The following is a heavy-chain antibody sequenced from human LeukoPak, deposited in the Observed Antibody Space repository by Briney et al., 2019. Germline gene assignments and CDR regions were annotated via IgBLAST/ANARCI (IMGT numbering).Heavy chain of an antibody. CDR1: GGSFSGYY. D-gene: IGHD6-13*01. J-gene: IGHJ3*02. V-gene: IGHV4-34*01. CDR3: ARGWSSSWTWEAFDI. CDR2: INHSGST. Sequence: SETLSLTCAVYGGSFSGYYWSWIRQPPGKGLEWIGEINHSGSTNYNPSLKSRVAISVDTSKNQFSLKLSSVTAADTAVYYCARGWSSSWTWEAFDIWGQGTMVTVSS.